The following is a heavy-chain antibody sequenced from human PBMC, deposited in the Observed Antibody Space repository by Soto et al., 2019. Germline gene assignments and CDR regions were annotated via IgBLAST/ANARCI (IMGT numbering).Heavy chain of an antibody. J-gene: IGHJ4*02. Sequence: SETLSLTCTVSGGSISSYYWSWIRQPPGKGLEWIGYIYYSGSTNYNPSLKSRVTISVDTSKNQFSLKLSSVTAADTAVYYCARSYGDYAECFDYWGQGTLVTVSS. CDR3: ARSYGDYAECFDY. CDR1: GGSISSYY. D-gene: IGHD4-17*01. V-gene: IGHV4-59*01. CDR2: IYYSGST.